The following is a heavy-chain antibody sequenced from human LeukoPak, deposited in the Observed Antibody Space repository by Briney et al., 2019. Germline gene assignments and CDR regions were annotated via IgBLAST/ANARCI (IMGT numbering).Heavy chain of an antibody. CDR1: GFTFNNYA. J-gene: IGHJ4*02. V-gene: IGHV3-23*01. Sequence: PWGSLRLSCTASGFTFNNYAMTWVRQAPGKGLEWVSAITGSGAYTNYADSVKGRFTISRDNSKNTIYLQMNSLRAEDTAIYYCAKRSSTASGYFDFWGRGSLVTVSS. CDR3: AKRSSTASGYFDF. D-gene: IGHD3-22*01. CDR2: ITGSGAYT.